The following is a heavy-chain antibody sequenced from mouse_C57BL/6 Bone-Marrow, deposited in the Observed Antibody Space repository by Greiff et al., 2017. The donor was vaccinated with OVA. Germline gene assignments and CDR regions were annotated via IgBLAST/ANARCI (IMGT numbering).Heavy chain of an antibody. J-gene: IGHJ1*03. CDR2: IDPENGDT. Sequence: VQLKQSGAELVRPGASVKLSCTASGFNIKDDYMHWVKQRPEQGLEWIGWIDPENGDTEYASKFQGTATITADTSSNTAYLQLSSLTAEDTAVYYCTTSGTDWYFDVWGTGTTVTVSS. D-gene: IGHD4-1*01. V-gene: IGHV14-4*01. CDR3: TTSGTDWYFDV. CDR1: GFNIKDDY.